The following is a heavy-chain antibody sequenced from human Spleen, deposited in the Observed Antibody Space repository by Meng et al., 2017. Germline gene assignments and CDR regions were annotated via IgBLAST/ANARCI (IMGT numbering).Heavy chain of an antibody. CDR1: GFTVSSNE. D-gene: IGHD3-22*01. CDR2: ISSSAGTR. Sequence: GESLKISCAASGFTVSSNEMNWVRQAPGKGLEWVSYISSSAGTRYYADSVKGRFTISRDNAKNSLFLQMNSLRADDTAVYYCARDKYDSSGYDAFDIWGQGTMVTVSS. J-gene: IGHJ3*02. V-gene: IGHV3-48*03. CDR3: ARDKYDSSGYDAFDI.